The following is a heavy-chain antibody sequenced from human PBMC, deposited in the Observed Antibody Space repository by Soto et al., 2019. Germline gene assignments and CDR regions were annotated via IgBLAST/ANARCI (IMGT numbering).Heavy chain of an antibody. J-gene: IGHJ4*02. CDR2: IPHSGST. V-gene: IGHV4-38-2*01. Sequence: PSETLSLTCAVSGYSISSGYYWGWIRQPPGKGLEWIESIPHSGSTYYSPSLKSRVTISLDTSKNQFSLNLRSVTAADTAVYYCARGPEMRFDYWGQGILVTVSS. CDR3: ARGPEMRFDY. CDR1: GYSISSGYY.